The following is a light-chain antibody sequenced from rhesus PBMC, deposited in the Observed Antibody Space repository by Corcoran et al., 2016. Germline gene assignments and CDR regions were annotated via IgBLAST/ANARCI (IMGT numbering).Light chain of an antibody. CDR2: NVS. CDR1: QSLLHSNGNTY. CDR3: MQGTHWPLT. J-gene: IGKJ3*01. V-gene: IGKV2-64*01. Sequence: DVVMTQSPLSLPVTPGQPASISCRSSQSLLHSNGNTYLSWVLQKPGQPPRLLIYNVSNRDSGVPDRVSGMGAGTDLTLKISRVEAEEVGFYYCMQGTHWPLTFGPGTKLDIK.